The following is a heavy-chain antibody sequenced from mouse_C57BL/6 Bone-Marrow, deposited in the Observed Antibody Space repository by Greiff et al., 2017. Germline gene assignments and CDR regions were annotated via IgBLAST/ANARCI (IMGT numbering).Heavy chain of an antibody. D-gene: IGHD6-1*01. CDR3: ARETAGAMDY. J-gene: IGHJ4*01. Sequence: EVQRVASGGGLVQSGRSLRLSCATSGFTFSDFYMEWVRQAPGKGLEWIAASRNKANDYTTEYSASVKGRFIVSRDTSQSILYLQMNALRAEDTAIYYCARETAGAMDYWGQGTSVTVSS. V-gene: IGHV7-1*01. CDR1: GFTFSDFY. CDR2: SRNKANDYTT.